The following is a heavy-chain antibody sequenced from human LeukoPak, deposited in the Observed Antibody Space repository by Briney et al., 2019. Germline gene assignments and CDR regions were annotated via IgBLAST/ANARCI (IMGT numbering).Heavy chain of an antibody. V-gene: IGHV1-2*02. CDR3: ARLGGGSSWSNFDY. CDR1: GYTFTGYY. J-gene: IGHJ4*02. D-gene: IGHD6-13*01. Sequence: ASVKVSCKASGYTFTGYYIHWVRQAPGQGLEWMGWISPNSGATNYAQKFQARVTMTGDTSISTAYMELSSLRSDDTAVYYCARLGGGSSWSNFDYWGQGTLVTVSS. CDR2: ISPNSGAT.